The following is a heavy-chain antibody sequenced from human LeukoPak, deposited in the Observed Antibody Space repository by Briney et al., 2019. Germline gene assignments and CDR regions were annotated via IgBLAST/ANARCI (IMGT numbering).Heavy chain of an antibody. CDR1: GYTFTSYA. D-gene: IGHD5-18*01. Sequence: ASVKVSCKASGYTFTSYAMNWVRQAPGQGLEWMGWINTNTGNPTYAQGFTGRFVFSLDTSVSTAYLQISSLKAEDTAAYYCARMDTPRPYYYYGMDVWGQGTTVTVSS. V-gene: IGHV7-4-1*02. J-gene: IGHJ6*02. CDR3: ARMDTPRPYYYYGMDV. CDR2: INTNTGNP.